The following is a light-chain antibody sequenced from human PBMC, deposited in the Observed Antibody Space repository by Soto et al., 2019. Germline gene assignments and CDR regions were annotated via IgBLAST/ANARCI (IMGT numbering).Light chain of an antibody. CDR2: AVS. Sequence: QSALTQPRSVSGSPGQSVTISCTGTNSDVGAYTFVSWYQQLPGKAPKLIISAVSYRPSGVPDRFSGSKSGNTASLTISGLQAEDEADYYCQSSDRGDTYWVFGGGTKLTVL. CDR1: NSDVGAYTF. J-gene: IGLJ3*02. CDR3: QSSDRGDTYWV. V-gene: IGLV2-11*01.